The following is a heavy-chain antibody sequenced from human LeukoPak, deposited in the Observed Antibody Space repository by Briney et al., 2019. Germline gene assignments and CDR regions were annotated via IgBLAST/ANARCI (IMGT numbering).Heavy chain of an antibody. Sequence: GGSLRLSCAASGFTFSSYWMSWVRQAPGKGLEWVANIKQDGSEKYYVDSVKGRFTISRDNAKNSLYLQMNSLRAEDTAVYYCARDYCSGGSCYSGGFDYWGQGTLVTVSS. V-gene: IGHV3-7*01. CDR1: GFTFSSYW. J-gene: IGHJ4*02. CDR2: IKQDGSEK. D-gene: IGHD2-15*01. CDR3: ARDYCSGGSCYSGGFDY.